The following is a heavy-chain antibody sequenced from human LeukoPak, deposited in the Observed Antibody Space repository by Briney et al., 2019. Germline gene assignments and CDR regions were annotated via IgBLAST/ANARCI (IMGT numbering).Heavy chain of an antibody. CDR2: IYYSGST. D-gene: IGHD3-22*01. CDR3: ARAPITMIGHFYYFDY. V-gene: IGHV4-39*07. J-gene: IGHJ4*02. CDR1: GGSISSSSYY. Sequence: SGTLSLTCPVSGGSISSSSYYWGWIPPPPGKGVGGVGGIYYSGSTYYNPSLKSRVTISVDTSKNQFSLKLSSVTAADTAVYYCARAPITMIGHFYYFDYWGQGTLVTVSS.